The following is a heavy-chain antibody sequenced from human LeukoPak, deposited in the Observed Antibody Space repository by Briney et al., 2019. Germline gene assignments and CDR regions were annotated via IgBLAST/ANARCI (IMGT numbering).Heavy chain of an antibody. D-gene: IGHD3-16*02. V-gene: IGHV1-58*01. Sequence: ASVKVSCKASGFTFTNSAVQWVRQARGQRLEWIGWIVAGGGHTNYAQNFQGRVTITRDMSTGTAYMELSSLRSEDTAVYYCAAEDDYVWKSYRSLDIWGQGTTVTVSS. J-gene: IGHJ3*02. CDR2: IVAGGGHT. CDR3: AAEDDYVWKSYRSLDI. CDR1: GFTFTNSA.